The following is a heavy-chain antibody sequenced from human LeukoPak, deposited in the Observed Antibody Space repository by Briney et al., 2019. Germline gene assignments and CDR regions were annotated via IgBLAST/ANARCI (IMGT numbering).Heavy chain of an antibody. Sequence: GGSLRLSCAASGFTFSSYWMHWVRQAPGKGLGWVSRINSDGSSTSYADSVKGRFTISRDNAKNTLYLQMNSLRAEDTAVYYCARGSYYYDSSGYPIYDYWGQGTLVTVST. CDR2: INSDGSST. J-gene: IGHJ4*02. D-gene: IGHD3-22*01. CDR3: ARGSYYYDSSGYPIYDY. CDR1: GFTFSSYW. V-gene: IGHV3-74*01.